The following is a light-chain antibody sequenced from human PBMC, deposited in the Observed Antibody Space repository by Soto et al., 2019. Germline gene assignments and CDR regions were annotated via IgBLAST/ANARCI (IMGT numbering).Light chain of an antibody. Sequence: DIQLTQSPSTLSASVGDRVTITCRASQSIASWLAWYQQKPGKAPKLLIYDASTLESGVPARFSGSGSGTEFPLTISSLQPDDLATYSSQHFNGPLFTFGRGTTVDL. V-gene: IGKV1-5*01. J-gene: IGKJ3*01. CDR2: DAS. CDR1: QSIASW. CDR3: QHFNGPLFT.